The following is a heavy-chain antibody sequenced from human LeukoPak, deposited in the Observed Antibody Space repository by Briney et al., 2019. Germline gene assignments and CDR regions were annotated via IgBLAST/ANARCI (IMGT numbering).Heavy chain of an antibody. CDR1: GGSISSSN. J-gene: IGHJ4*02. D-gene: IGHD5-18*01. V-gene: IGHV3-21*01. Sequence: GTLSLTCAVSGGSISSSNWWSWVRQPPGKGLEWVSSISSSSSYIYYADSVKGRFTITRDNAKNSLYLQMNSLRAEDTAVYYCARDLSSWVQLWFSYFDYWGQGTLVTVSS. CDR3: ARDLSSWVQLWFSYFDY. CDR2: ISSSSSYI.